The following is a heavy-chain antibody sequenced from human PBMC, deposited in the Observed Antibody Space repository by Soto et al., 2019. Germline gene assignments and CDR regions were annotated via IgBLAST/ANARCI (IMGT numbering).Heavy chain of an antibody. V-gene: IGHV4-59*08. Sequence: PSETLSLTCTVSGGSISSYYWSWIRQPPGKGLEWIGYIYYSGSTNYNPSLKSRVTISVDTSKNQFSLKLSSVTAADTAVYYCARHFHDILTGLDYWGQGTLVTVSS. J-gene: IGHJ4*02. CDR2: IYYSGST. CDR3: ARHFHDILTGLDY. CDR1: GGSISSYY. D-gene: IGHD3-9*01.